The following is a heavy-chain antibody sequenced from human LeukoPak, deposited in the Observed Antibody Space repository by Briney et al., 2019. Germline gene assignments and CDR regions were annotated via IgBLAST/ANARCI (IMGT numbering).Heavy chain of an antibody. CDR2: ISPYNDNT. V-gene: IGHV1-18*01. J-gene: IGHJ4*02. CDR3: ARHFYGSGTYYHFDY. CDR1: GYSFPSYG. D-gene: IGHD3-10*01. Sequence: ASVKVSCKASGYSFPSYGISWVRQAPGQGPEWMGWISPYNDNTNYAQKLQGRATLTTDTSTSTVYMELRSLRSDDTAVYYCARHFYGSGTYYHFDYWGQGTLVTVSS.